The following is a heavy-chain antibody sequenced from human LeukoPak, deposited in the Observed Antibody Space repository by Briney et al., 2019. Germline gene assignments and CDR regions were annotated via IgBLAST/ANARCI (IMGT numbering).Heavy chain of an antibody. J-gene: IGHJ4*02. CDR1: GFTFSSYW. D-gene: IGHD4-17*01. V-gene: IGHV3-74*01. Sequence: GGSLRLSCAASGFTFSSYWMHWVRQAPGKGPVWVSRINSDGSSTSYADSVKGRFTISRDNAKNTLYLQMNSLRAEDTAVYYCARTRRGVTNYFDYWGQGTLVTVSS. CDR2: INSDGSST. CDR3: ARTRRGVTNYFDY.